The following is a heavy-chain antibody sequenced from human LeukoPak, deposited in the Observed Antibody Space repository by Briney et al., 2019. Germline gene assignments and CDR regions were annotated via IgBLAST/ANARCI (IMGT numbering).Heavy chain of an antibody. CDR1: GFSFSDEY. D-gene: IGHD3-16*01. CDR3: ARDPFMTTGWGIDY. Sequence: AGGSLRLSCAASGFSFSDEYMNWIRQAPGKGLEWVSYISGSGNSIYYADSVKGRFTISRDNARNSLYLQMNSLRDEDTAVYYCARDPFMTTGWGIDYWGQGTLVTVSS. V-gene: IGHV3-11*01. J-gene: IGHJ4*02. CDR2: ISGSGNSI.